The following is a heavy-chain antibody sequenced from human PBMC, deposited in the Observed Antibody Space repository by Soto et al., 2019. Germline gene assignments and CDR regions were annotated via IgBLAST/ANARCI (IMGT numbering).Heavy chain of an antibody. CDR1: GFTFSTYG. J-gene: IGHJ2*01. Sequence: EVQLVESGGDLVQPGGSLRLSCAASGFTFSTYGMNWVRQAPGKGLEWLSYISSGSSSIYYADSVKGRLTISRDNAKNSLYLQMNSLSDEDMALYYCARDSASYSSSSGSYWYFDLWGRGTLVTVSS. D-gene: IGHD6-6*01. V-gene: IGHV3-48*02. CDR3: ARDSASYSSSSGSYWYFDL. CDR2: ISSGSSSI.